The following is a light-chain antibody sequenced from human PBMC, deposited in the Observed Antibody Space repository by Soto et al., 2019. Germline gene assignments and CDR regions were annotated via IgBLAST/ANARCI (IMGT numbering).Light chain of an antibody. Sequence: IQMTQSPSSLSASVGDRVTITCRASQGIKTDLGWYQQKPGKAPKLLIYSASSLRSGVPSRFTGTASGTDFTLTISSLQPEDFATYYCLQDFNYPWTFGQGTKVDIK. CDR3: LQDFNYPWT. CDR2: SAS. J-gene: IGKJ1*01. CDR1: QGIKTD. V-gene: IGKV1-6*01.